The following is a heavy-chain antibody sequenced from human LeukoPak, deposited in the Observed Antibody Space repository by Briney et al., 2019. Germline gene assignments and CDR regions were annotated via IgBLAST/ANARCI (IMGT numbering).Heavy chain of an antibody. Sequence: ASVKVSCKASGYTFTSYYMHWVRQAPGQGLEWMGIINPSGGSTSYAQKFQGRVTMTRDMSTSTVYMELSSLRSEDTAVYYCAREPPYDYGDNSFDPWGQGTLVTVSS. J-gene: IGHJ5*02. D-gene: IGHD4-17*01. CDR1: GYTFTSYY. CDR2: INPSGGST. CDR3: AREPPYDYGDNSFDP. V-gene: IGHV1-46*01.